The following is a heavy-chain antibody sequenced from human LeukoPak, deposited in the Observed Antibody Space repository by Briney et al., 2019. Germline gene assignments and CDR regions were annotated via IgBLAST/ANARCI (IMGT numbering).Heavy chain of an antibody. D-gene: IGHD5-18*01. Sequence: GGSLRLSCAASGFTFSSYAMSWVRQAPGKGLEWVSAISGSGGSTYYADSVKGRFTISRDNPKNTLYPQMNSLRAEDTAVYYCAKGSGRGYSYGFDYWGQGTLVTVSS. CDR2: ISGSGGST. CDR3: AKGSGRGYSYGFDY. CDR1: GFTFSSYA. V-gene: IGHV3-23*01. J-gene: IGHJ4*02.